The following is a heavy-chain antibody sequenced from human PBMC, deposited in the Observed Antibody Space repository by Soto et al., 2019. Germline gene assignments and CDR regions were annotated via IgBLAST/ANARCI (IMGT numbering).Heavy chain of an antibody. CDR3: ARDLRDCTNGVCYSYYYGMDV. CDR2: ISYDGSNK. D-gene: IGHD2-8*01. CDR1: GFTFSSYA. J-gene: IGHJ6*02. Sequence: QVQLVESGGGVVQPGRSLRLSCAASGFTFSSYAMHWVRQAPGKGLEWVAVISYDGSNKYYADSVKGRFTISRDNSKNTLYLQRNSLRAEDTAVYYCARDLRDCTNGVCYSYYYGMDVWGQGTTVTVSS. V-gene: IGHV3-30-3*01.